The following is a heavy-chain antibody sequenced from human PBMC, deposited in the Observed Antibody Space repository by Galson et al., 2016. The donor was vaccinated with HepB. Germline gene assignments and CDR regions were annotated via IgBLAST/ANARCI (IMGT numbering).Heavy chain of an antibody. CDR3: ARHFRMEVAGKYYFCGFDL. D-gene: IGHD6-19*01. CDR1: GGSISSHF. V-gene: IGHV4-59*11. J-gene: IGHJ6*02. CDR2: IYDSGST. Sequence: SETLSLTCTVSGGSISSHFCSWIRQPPGKGLEWIGHIYDSGSTNYNPSLQSRVTISVDTSKNQFSLKLSSVTAADTAVYYCARHFRMEVAGKYYFCGFDLWGQGTTVSVSS.